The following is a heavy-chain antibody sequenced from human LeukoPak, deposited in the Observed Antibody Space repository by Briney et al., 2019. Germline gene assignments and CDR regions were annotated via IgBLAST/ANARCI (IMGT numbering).Heavy chain of an antibody. V-gene: IGHV4-61*02. J-gene: IGHJ4*02. CDR2: MYLSGST. CDR1: GGSIRSGTYY. Sequence: SETLSLTCTVSGGSIRSGTYYWSWIRQPAGKGLEWIGRMYLSGSTHYNPSLKSRVTISVDTSKNQFSLKLRSVTAADTAVYYCARYYYDSSGYYRGYFDYWGQGTLVTVSS. D-gene: IGHD3-22*01. CDR3: ARYYYDSSGYYRGYFDY.